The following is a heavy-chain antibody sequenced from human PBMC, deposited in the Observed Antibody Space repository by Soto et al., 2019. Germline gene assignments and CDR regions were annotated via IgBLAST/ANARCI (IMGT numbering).Heavy chain of an antibody. V-gene: IGHV1-2*04. J-gene: IGHJ4*02. CDR3: GRGGGDYYGSGSYPLDY. CDR2: INPNSGGT. Sequence: QVQLVQSGAEVKKPGASVKVSCKASGYTFTGYYMHWVRQAPGQGLEWMGWINPNSGGTNYAQKFQGWVTMTRDTPISTAYMELGRRRSDDTAVYYWGRGGGDYYGSGSYPLDYWGQGTLVTVSS. CDR1: GYTFTGYY. D-gene: IGHD3-10*01.